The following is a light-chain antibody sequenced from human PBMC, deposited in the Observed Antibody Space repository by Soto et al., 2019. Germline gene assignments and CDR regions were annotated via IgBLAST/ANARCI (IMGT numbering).Light chain of an antibody. Sequence: QSALTQPPSASGSPGQSVTISCTGTSSDVGAYNYVSWYQQHPGKAPKLMIYAVSKRPSGVTDRFSGSKSGNTASLTVSGLQAEEAADYYCNYSAGSTNLVFGGGTKLTVL. CDR1: SSDVGAYNY. J-gene: IGLJ2*01. CDR2: AVS. V-gene: IGLV2-8*01. CDR3: NYSAGSTNLV.